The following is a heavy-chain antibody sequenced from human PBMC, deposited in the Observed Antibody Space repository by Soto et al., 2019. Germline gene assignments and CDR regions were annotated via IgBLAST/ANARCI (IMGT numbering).Heavy chain of an antibody. V-gene: IGHV1-58*01. J-gene: IGHJ4*02. CDR1: GFTFTSSA. CDR3: AADGDGYDQKVDY. Sequence: EASVKVSCKASGFTFTSSAVQWVRQARGQRLEWMGWIVVGSGNTNYAQRFQERVTITRDMSTSTAYMELSSLISEDTAVYYCAADGDGYDQKVDYWGQGTLVTVSS. D-gene: IGHD2-21*01. CDR2: IVVGSGNT.